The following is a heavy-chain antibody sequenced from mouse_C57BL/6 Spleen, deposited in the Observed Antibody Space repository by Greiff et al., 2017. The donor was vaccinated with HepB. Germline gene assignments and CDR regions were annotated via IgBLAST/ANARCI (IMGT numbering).Heavy chain of an antibody. D-gene: IGHD1-1*01. CDR2: IYPGDGDT. V-gene: IGHV1-82*01. J-gene: IGHJ3*01. Sequence: VQLVESGPELVKPGASVKISCKASGYAFSSSWMNWVKQRPGKGLEWIGRIYPGDGDTNYNGKFKGKATLTADKSSSTAYMQLSSLTSEDSAVYFCARSDYGSPWFAYWGQGTLVTVSA. CDR3: ARSDYGSPWFAY. CDR1: GYAFSSSW.